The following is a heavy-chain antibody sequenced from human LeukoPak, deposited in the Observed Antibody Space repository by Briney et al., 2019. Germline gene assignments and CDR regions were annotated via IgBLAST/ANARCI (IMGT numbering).Heavy chain of an antibody. D-gene: IGHD3-3*01. CDR1: RFSVTSNY. V-gene: IGHV3-53*01. CDR2: LYGGVST. J-gene: IGHJ4*02. Sequence: PGGSLRLSCAASRFSVTSNYMSWVRQAPGKGLEWVSVLYGGVSTFYPDSVKGRFTISRDTSKNVVYLQMNTVRAEDTAVYFCAKGTAFWSGYSFDHWGQGVLVTVSS. CDR3: AKGTAFWSGYSFDH.